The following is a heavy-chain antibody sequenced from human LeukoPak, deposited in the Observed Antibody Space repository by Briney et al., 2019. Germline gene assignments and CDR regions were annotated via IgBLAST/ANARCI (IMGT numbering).Heavy chain of an antibody. CDR3: ARATYYYGSGSYYEDYFDY. D-gene: IGHD3-10*01. Sequence: SETLSLTCTVSGGSISSHYWSWIRQPPGKGLEWIGYIYYSGSTNYNPSPKSRVTISVDTSKNQFSLKLSSVTAADTAVYYCARATYYYGSGSYYEDYFDYWGQGTLVTVSS. V-gene: IGHV4-59*11. CDR2: IYYSGST. J-gene: IGHJ4*02. CDR1: GGSISSHY.